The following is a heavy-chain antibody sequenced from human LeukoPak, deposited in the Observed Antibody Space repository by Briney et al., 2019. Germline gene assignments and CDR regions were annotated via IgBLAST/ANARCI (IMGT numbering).Heavy chain of an antibody. Sequence: TSETLSLTCTVSGGSISSSSYYWGWIRQPPGKGLEWIGSIYYSGSTYYNPPLKSRVTISVDTSKNQFSLKLSSVTAADTAVYYCASPRRLRSHFDYWGQGTLVTVSS. D-gene: IGHD4-17*01. V-gene: IGHV4-39*07. CDR1: GGSISSSSYY. J-gene: IGHJ4*02. CDR3: ASPRRLRSHFDY. CDR2: IYYSGST.